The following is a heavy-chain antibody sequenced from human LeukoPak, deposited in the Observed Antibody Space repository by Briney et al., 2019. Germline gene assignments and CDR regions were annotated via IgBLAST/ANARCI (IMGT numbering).Heavy chain of an antibody. J-gene: IGHJ6*02. D-gene: IGHD2-8*01. CDR2: INQDGSEK. V-gene: IGHV3-7*03. Sequence: GGSLRLSCGAPGFTFSNYWMTWVRQAPGKGLEWVANINQDGSEKYYVDSAKGRFTISRDNAKNSLYLQMNSLRAEDTAVYHCASCTNGVCTLGMDVWGQGTTVTVSS. CDR1: GFTFSNYW. CDR3: ASCTNGVCTLGMDV.